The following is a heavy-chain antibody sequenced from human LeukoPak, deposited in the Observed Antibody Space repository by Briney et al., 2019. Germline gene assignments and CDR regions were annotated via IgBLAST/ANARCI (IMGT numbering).Heavy chain of an antibody. Sequence: GGSLRLSCVASGFTFRHYDMSWVRQAPGKGLEWVSSINTSGGSTYYADSLQGRFTIYRDNYKNTLHLQMNNVRAEDTALYYCMKLPTMIIVIDTDFEYWGQGAQVTVSS. V-gene: IGHV3-23*01. D-gene: IGHD2-21*01. CDR1: GFTFRHYD. CDR3: MKLPTMIIVIDTDFEY. CDR2: INTSGGST. J-gene: IGHJ4*02.